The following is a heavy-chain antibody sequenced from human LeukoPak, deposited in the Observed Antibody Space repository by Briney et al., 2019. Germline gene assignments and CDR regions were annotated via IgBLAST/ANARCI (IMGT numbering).Heavy chain of an antibody. CDR2: ISSTSNYI. CDR1: GFTSSSYN. CDR3: ARDLTGVATLDY. V-gene: IGHV3-21*01. Sequence: PGGSLRLSCAASGFTSSSYNMKWVRQAPGKGLEWVSSISSTSNYIYYADSVKGRFTISRDNAKNSLYLQMNSLRAEDTAVYYCARDLTGVATLDYWGQGTLVTVSS. D-gene: IGHD5-12*01. J-gene: IGHJ4*02.